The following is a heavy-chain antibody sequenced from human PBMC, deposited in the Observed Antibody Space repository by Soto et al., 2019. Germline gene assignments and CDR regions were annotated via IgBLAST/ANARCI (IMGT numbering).Heavy chain of an antibody. Sequence: GGSLRLSCAASCFTFISYGMQWVCQAPGKGLEWVAVIWYDGSNKYYADSVKGRFTISRDNSKNTLYLQMNSLRAEDTAVYYCARQDYYDSSGLDYWGQGT. D-gene: IGHD3-22*01. V-gene: IGHV3-33*01. J-gene: IGHJ4*02. CDR1: CFTFISYG. CDR3: ARQDYYDSSGLDY. CDR2: IWYDGSNK.